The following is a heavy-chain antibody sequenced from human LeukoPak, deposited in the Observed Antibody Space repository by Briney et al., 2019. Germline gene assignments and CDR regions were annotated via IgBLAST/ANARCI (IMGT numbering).Heavy chain of an antibody. V-gene: IGHV3-23*01. CDR3: AKGLLTGPGSDY. Sequence: ETLSLTCAVYGGSFSTYYWSWIRQSPGKGLEWVSAISGSGGSTYYADSVKGRFTISRDNSKNTLYLQMNSLRAEDTAVYYCAKGLLTGPGSDYWGQGTLVTVSS. J-gene: IGHJ4*02. D-gene: IGHD3-9*01. CDR2: ISGSGGST. CDR1: GGSFSTYY.